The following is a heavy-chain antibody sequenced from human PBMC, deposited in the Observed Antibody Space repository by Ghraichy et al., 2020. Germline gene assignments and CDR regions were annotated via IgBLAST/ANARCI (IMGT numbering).Heavy chain of an antibody. CDR1: GGSISSYY. Sequence: ETLSLTCTVSGGSISSYYWSWIRQPPGKGLEWIGYIYYSGSTNYNPSLKSRVTISVDTSKNQFSLKLSSVTAADTAVYYCARINRPYCSGGSCYSGVVYGMDVWGQGTTVTVSS. J-gene: IGHJ6*02. D-gene: IGHD2-15*01. CDR3: ARINRPYCSGGSCYSGVVYGMDV. V-gene: IGHV4-59*01. CDR2: IYYSGST.